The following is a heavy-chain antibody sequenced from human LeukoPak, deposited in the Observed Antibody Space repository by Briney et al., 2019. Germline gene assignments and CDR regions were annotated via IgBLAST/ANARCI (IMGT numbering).Heavy chain of an antibody. CDR1: GGSISSSNW. D-gene: IGHD2-2*01. J-gene: IGHJ4*02. V-gene: IGHV4-4*02. Sequence: PSETLSLTCAVSGGSISSSNWWSWVRQPPGKGLEWIGEIYHSGSTNYNPSLKSRVTISVDKSKNQFSLKLSSVTAADTAVYYCARLRSRYCSSTSCHDGFDYWGQGTLVTVSS. CDR3: ARLRSRYCSSTSCHDGFDY. CDR2: IYHSGST.